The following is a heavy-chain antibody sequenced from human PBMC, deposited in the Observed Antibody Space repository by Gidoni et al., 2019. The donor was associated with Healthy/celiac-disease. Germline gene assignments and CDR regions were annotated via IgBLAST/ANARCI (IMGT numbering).Heavy chain of an antibody. D-gene: IGHD3-3*01. CDR2: ISAYNGNT. Sequence: QVQLVQSGAEVKKPGASVKVSCKASGYTFTSYGISWVRQAPVQGLEWMGCISAYNGNTNYAQKLQGRVTMTTDTSTSTAYLDLRSLRSDDTAVYYCARVLYPTYYDFWSGYYPFDYWGQGTLVTVSS. J-gene: IGHJ4*02. CDR1: GYTFTSYG. V-gene: IGHV1-18*01. CDR3: ARVLYPTYYDFWSGYYPFDY.